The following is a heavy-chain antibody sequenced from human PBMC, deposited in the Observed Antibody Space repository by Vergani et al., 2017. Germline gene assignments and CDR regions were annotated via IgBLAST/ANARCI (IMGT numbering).Heavy chain of an antibody. D-gene: IGHD6-19*01. J-gene: IGHJ5*02. Sequence: QLQLQESGPGLVKPSATLALTCSVSGASIRSSNYYWGWIRQPPGKGLEWIASIYYSGSTYYNPSLKSRVTISVDTPKNQFSLKLSSVTAADTAVYFCARHSXVEWLVKLGWIDPWGQGILVTVSS. V-gene: IGHV4-39*01. CDR2: IYYSGST. CDR1: GASIRSSNYY. CDR3: ARHSXVEWLVKLGWIDP.